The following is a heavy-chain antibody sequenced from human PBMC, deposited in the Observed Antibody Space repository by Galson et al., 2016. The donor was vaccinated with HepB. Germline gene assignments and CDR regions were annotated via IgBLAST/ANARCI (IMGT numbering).Heavy chain of an antibody. CDR3: ARAASQITSSWFDP. V-gene: IGHV3-30*03. J-gene: IGHJ5*02. Sequence: SLRLSCAASGFIFSNYAMHWVRQAPGRGLDWVAVMSYDGSYKYYGDSVKGRFTISRDNSKNTLFLQMNSLRADDTAVYYCARAASQITSSWFDPWGQGTLVTVSS. CDR2: MSYDGSYK. CDR1: GFIFSNYA.